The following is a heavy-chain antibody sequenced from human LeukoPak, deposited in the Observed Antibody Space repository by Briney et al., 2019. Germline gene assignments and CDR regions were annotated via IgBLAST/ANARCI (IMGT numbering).Heavy chain of an antibody. CDR3: ARRQRHFDY. V-gene: IGHV4-39*01. Sequence: PSETLSLTCTVSGGSISSSSYYWGWIRQPPGKGLERIGSIYYSGSTYYNPSLQSRVTISVDTSKNQFSLKLSSVTAADTAVYHCARRQRHFDYWGQGTLVTVSS. CDR1: GGSISSSSYY. CDR2: IYYSGST. D-gene: IGHD6-25*01. J-gene: IGHJ4*02.